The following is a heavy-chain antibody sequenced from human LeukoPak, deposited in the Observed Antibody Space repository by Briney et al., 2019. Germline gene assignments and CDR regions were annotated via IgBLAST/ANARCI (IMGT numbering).Heavy chain of an antibody. CDR2: IIPIFGTA. Sequence: GASVKVSCKASGGTLSSYAISWVRQAPGQGLEWMGRIIPIFGTANYAQKFQGRVTITTDESTSTAYMELSSLRSEDTAVYYCAREVSAVAGTRLYYFDYWGQGTLVTVSS. V-gene: IGHV1-69*05. CDR1: GGTLSSYA. J-gene: IGHJ4*02. CDR3: AREVSAVAGTRLYYFDY. D-gene: IGHD6-19*01.